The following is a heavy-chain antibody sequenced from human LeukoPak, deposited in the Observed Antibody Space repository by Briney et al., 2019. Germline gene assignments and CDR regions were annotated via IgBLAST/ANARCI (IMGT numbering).Heavy chain of an antibody. CDR3: ARVGGYSNYVYYYYYMDV. V-gene: IGHV1-69*13. J-gene: IGHJ6*03. CDR1: GGTFSGYA. CDR2: IIPIFGTA. Sequence: SVKVSCKASGGTFSGYAISWVRQAPGQGLEWMGGIIPIFGTANYAQKFQGRVTITADESTSTAYMELSSLRSEDTAVYYCARVGGYSNYVYYYYYMDVWGKGTTVTVSS. D-gene: IGHD4-11*01.